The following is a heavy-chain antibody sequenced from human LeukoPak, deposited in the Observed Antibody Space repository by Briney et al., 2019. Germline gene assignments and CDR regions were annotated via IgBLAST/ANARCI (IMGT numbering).Heavy chain of an antibody. CDR3: AKWTTSGAGIEY. CDR1: GFTFSGNW. J-gene: IGHJ4*02. CDR2: IKPDGSEK. D-gene: IGHD2-8*02. Sequence: PGGSLRLSCAASGFTFSGNWMAWVRQAPGKGLEWVANIKPDGSEKYYVDSVKVRFTIFRDNAESSVYLQMNSVRADDTALYCCAKWTTSGAGIEYWGQGTLVTVSS. V-gene: IGHV3-7*01.